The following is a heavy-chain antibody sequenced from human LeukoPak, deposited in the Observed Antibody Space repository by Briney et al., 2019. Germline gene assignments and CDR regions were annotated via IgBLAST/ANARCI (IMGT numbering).Heavy chain of an antibody. J-gene: IGHJ6*03. CDR2: INPSGGST. Sequence: ASVKVSCKASGYTFTSYYMHWVRQAPGQGLEWMGIINPSGGSTSYAQKFQGRVTMTRDTSTSTVYMELSSLRSEDTAVYYCARDPSGQLLNYYYYYYMDVWGKGTTVTVSS. V-gene: IGHV1-46*01. D-gene: IGHD2-2*01. CDR3: ARDPSGQLLNYYYYYYMDV. CDR1: GYTFTSYY.